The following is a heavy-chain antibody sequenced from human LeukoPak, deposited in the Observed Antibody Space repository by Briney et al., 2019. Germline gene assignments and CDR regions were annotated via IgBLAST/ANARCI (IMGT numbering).Heavy chain of an antibody. Sequence: ASVKVTCKASGYTFTGYDMHWVRQAPGQGLEWMGRINPNSGGTNYAQKFQARVTMTRDTSISTAYMELSRLRSDDTAVYYCARDVSWYYDSSGYLFDYWGQGTLVPVSS. V-gene: IGHV1-2*06. D-gene: IGHD3-22*01. CDR2: INPNSGGT. J-gene: IGHJ4*02. CDR3: ARDVSWYYDSSGYLFDY. CDR1: GYTFTGYD.